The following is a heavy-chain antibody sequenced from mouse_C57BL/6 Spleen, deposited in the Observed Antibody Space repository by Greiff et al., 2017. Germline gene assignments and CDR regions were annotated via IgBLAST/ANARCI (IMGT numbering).Heavy chain of an antibody. D-gene: IGHD1-1*01. Sequence: VQLQQPGTELVRPGTSVMLSCKASGYPFTSYWMHWVKPRPGQGLEWIGVLDPSDSYTNYNQKFKGKATLTVDTSSSIAYMQRSSLTSEDAAVYYCARDDYGSSWDYWGQGTTLTVSS. J-gene: IGHJ2*01. CDR1: GYPFTSYW. V-gene: IGHV1-59*01. CDR2: LDPSDSYT. CDR3: ARDDYGSSWDY.